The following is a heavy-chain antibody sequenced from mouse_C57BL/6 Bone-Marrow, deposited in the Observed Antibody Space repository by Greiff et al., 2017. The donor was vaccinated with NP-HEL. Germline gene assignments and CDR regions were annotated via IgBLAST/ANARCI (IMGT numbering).Heavy chain of an antibody. CDR3: ARESGYDEGDY. CDR1: GYSITSGYY. CDR2: ISYDGSN. Sequence: EVQVVESGPGLVKPSRSLSLTCSVTGYSITSGYYWNWIRQFPGNKLEWMGYISYDGSNNYNPSLKNRISITRDTSKNQFFLKLNSVTTEDTATYYCARESGYDEGDYWGQGTSVTVSS. J-gene: IGHJ4*01. V-gene: IGHV3-6*01. D-gene: IGHD2-2*01.